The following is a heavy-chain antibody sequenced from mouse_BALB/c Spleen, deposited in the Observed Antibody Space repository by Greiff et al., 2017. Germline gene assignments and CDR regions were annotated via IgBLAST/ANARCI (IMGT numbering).Heavy chain of an antibody. Sequence: EVHLVESGGGLVQPGGSLKLSCAASGFTFSSYTMSWVRQTPEKRLEWVAYISNGGGSTYYPDTVKGRFTISRDNAKNTLYLQMSSLKSEDTAMYYCARPLYGNYDYAMDYWGQGTSVTVSS. CDR3: ARPLYGNYDYAMDY. D-gene: IGHD2-1*01. CDR2: ISNGGGST. V-gene: IGHV5-12-2*01. J-gene: IGHJ4*01. CDR1: GFTFSSYT.